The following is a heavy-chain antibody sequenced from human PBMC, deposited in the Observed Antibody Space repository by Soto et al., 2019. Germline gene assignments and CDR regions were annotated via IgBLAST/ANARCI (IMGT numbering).Heavy chain of an antibody. CDR1: GSTFSQYA. V-gene: IGHV3-30*18. Sequence: QVELVESGGGVVQPGRSLRLSCAASGSTFSQYAMHWVRQAPGKGLEWVALMSYDGSNEYYADSVKGRFTISRDNSKNTLYLQMKSLRAEDTAVYYCAKDGSHNFDYWGQGTLVTVSS. CDR3: AKDGSHNFDY. J-gene: IGHJ4*02. CDR2: MSYDGSNE. D-gene: IGHD1-26*01.